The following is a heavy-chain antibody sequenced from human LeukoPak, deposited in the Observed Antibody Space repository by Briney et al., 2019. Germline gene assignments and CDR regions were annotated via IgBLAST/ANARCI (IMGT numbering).Heavy chain of an antibody. CDR3: AKRGVVIRVILVGFHKEAYYFDS. CDR2: ISDSGGST. CDR1: GITLSNYG. V-gene: IGHV3-23*01. D-gene: IGHD3-22*01. J-gene: IGHJ4*02. Sequence: PGGSLRLSCAASGITLSNYGMSWVRQAPGKGLEWVAGISDSGGSTNYADSVKGRFTISRDNPKNTLYLQMNSLRAEDTAVYFCAKRGVVIRVILVGFHKEAYYFDSWGRGALVTVSS.